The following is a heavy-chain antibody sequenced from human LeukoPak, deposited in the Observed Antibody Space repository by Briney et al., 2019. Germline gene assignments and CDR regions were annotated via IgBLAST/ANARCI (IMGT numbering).Heavy chain of an antibody. J-gene: IGHJ5*02. CDR2: INAGNGNT. CDR1: GYTFTSYA. D-gene: IGHD3-22*01. CDR3: ARADRYYYDSSGPLGP. V-gene: IGHV1-3*03. Sequence: GASVKVSCKASGYTFTSYAMHWVRQAPGQRLEWMGWINAGNGNTKYSQEFQGRVTITRDTSASTAYMKLSSLRSEDTAVYYCARADRYYYDSSGPLGPWGQGTLVTVSS.